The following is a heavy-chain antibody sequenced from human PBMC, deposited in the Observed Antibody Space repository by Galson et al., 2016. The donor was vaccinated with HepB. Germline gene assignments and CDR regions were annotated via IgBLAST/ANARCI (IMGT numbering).Heavy chain of an antibody. CDR3: ARAIGRLAAAGYWYFDL. CDR2: IYSGGST. V-gene: IGHV3-53*01. J-gene: IGHJ2*01. D-gene: IGHD6-13*01. CDR1: VFTVSSNY. Sequence: SLRLSCAASVFTVSSNYMSWVRQAPGKGLEWVSVIYSGGSTYYADSVKGRFTISRDNSKNTLYLQMNNLRAEDTAVYYCARAIGRLAAAGYWYFDLWGRGTLVTVSS.